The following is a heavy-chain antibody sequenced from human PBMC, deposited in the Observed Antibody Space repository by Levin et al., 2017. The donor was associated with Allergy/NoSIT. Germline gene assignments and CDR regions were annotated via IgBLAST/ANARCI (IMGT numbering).Heavy chain of an antibody. Sequence: GGSLRLSCAASGFTFSDYYMSWIRQAPGKGLEWISTISSTTYYTNYADSVKGRFAISRDNAKNSLYLEMNSLRADDTAFYYCARVDGYSNLMRDDSWGQGTLVTVSS. CDR3: ARVDGYSNLMRDDS. V-gene: IGHV3-11*06. D-gene: IGHD4-11*01. J-gene: IGHJ4*02. CDR2: ISSTTYYT. CDR1: GFTFSDYY.